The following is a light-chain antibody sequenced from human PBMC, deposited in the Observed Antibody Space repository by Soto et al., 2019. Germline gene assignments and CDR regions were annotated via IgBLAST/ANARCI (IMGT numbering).Light chain of an antibody. CDR1: QSVRNN. CDR3: QQYNIWRSIT. CDR2: DTS. J-gene: IGKJ5*01. Sequence: EIAGTQSPATLSVSPGERATLSCRVSQSVRNNIAWYQHKPGQTPRVIIYDTSTRAAGIPARFSGSGYGTYFTLTISSLQSEDFEVYYCQQYNIWRSITFGQGTRLE. V-gene: IGKV3-15*01.